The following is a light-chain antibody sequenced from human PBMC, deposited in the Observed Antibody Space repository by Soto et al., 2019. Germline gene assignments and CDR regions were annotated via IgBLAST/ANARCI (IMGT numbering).Light chain of an antibody. J-gene: IGLJ3*02. V-gene: IGLV4-69*01. CDR1: RGHNTYA. CDR3: QTWGTGIRV. CDR2: LNSDGSH. Sequence: QPVLTQSPSASASLGASVKLTCTLSRGHNTYAIAWHQQQPGRGPRYLMKLNSDGSHTKGDGIPDRFSGSSSGADRYLTISSLQSEDEADYYCQTWGTGIRVFGGGTKLTVL.